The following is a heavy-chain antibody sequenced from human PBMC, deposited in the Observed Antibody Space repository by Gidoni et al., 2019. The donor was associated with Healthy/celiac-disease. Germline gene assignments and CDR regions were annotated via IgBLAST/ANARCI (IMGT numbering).Heavy chain of an antibody. CDR2: IWYDGSNK. D-gene: IGHD3-3*01. Sequence: QVQLVESGGGVVQPGRSLRLSCAASGFTFSRYGMHWVRQAPGKGLEWVAVIWYDGSNKYYADSVKGRFTISRDNSKNTLYLQMNSLRAEDTAVYYCARGRSGYFDYWGQGTLVTVSS. J-gene: IGHJ4*02. V-gene: IGHV3-33*01. CDR3: ARGRSGYFDY. CDR1: GFTFSRYG.